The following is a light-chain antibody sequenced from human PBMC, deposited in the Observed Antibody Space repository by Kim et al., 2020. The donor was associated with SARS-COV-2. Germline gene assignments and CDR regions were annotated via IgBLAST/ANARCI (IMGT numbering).Light chain of an antibody. Sequence: GQSITISCAGTSSDVGGYKYVSWYQQYPGNAPKLIIYDVNKRPSGVSNRFSGSRSGNTASLTISGLQAEDEADYYCNSYTSSSSWVFGGGTQLTVL. CDR1: SSDVGGYKY. CDR2: DVN. J-gene: IGLJ3*02. CDR3: NSYTSSSSWV. V-gene: IGLV2-14*03.